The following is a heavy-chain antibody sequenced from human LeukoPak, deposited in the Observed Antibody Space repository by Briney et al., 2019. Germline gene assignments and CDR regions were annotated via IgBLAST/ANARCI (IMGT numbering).Heavy chain of an antibody. CDR2: IRGGSSDI. CDR1: GFTFTSYA. Sequence: GGSLRLSCASSGFTFTSYAVSWVRQAPGKGLEWVSYIRGGSSDIHYADSVNGRFTISRDDAKNSLYLQMNSLRAEDTAVYFCVRDHEWAFDYWGQGTLVTVSS. CDR3: VRDHEWAFDY. V-gene: IGHV3-21*05. D-gene: IGHD1-26*01. J-gene: IGHJ4*02.